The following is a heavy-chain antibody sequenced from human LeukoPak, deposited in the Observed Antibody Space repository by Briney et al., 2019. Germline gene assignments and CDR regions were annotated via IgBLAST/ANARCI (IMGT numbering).Heavy chain of an antibody. V-gene: IGHV3-15*05. D-gene: IGHD6-13*01. Sequence: AGGPLNLSCEACGLMFSAYAMNWVRKPPGKGLEWVGRIKTRGDGATTDLTAPVKGRFAISRDDSKSTLYLHMNSLTIDDTAVYYCTTEAPYTSGWFSWGQGTLVTVSS. CDR3: TTEAPYTSGWFS. CDR2: IKTRGDGATT. CDR1: GLMFSAYA. J-gene: IGHJ5*02.